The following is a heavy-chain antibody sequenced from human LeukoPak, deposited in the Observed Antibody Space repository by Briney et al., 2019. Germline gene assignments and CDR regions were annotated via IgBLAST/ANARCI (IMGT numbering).Heavy chain of an antibody. Sequence: GGSLRLSCAASGFTFSNYDMSWVRQAPGKGLEWVSSISDSGGSTYYADSVKGRFTISRDNSKNTLYLQMTNLRAADTAVYYWAKDLSRAVAADWFDHWDQGSLLTVSS. CDR2: ISDSGGST. CDR1: GFTFSNYD. CDR3: AKDLSRAVAADWFDH. D-gene: IGHD6-19*01. J-gene: IGHJ5*02. V-gene: IGHV3-23*01.